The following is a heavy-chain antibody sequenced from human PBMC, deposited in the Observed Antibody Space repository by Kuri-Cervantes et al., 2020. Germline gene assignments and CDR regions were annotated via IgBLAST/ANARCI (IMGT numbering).Heavy chain of an antibody. CDR2: FDPEDGET. J-gene: IGHJ5*02. CDR1: GYTLAELS. CDR3: ARGGTYSSGWFWPFDP. D-gene: IGHD6-19*01. Sequence: ASVKVSCKVSGYTLAELSMHWVRQAPGKGLEWMGGFDPEDGETIYAQKFQGRVTMTEDTSTDTAYMELGSLRSEDTAVYYCARGGTYSSGWFWPFDPWGQGTLVTVSS. V-gene: IGHV1-24*01.